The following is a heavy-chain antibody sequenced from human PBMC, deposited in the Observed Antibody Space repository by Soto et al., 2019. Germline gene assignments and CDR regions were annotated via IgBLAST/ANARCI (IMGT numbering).Heavy chain of an antibody. CDR1: GFKFIDYY. Sequence: EVQLVQSGAEVKKPGATEKISCKVSGFKFIDYYLYWVQQAPGKALEWMGRVDPEDGETVYSEKFQGRLTITADTSRDIAHMELSGLRSEDTAVYFCATTTAVIVAQGPMDVWGQGTTVIVSS. V-gene: IGHV1-69-2*01. CDR3: ATTTAVIVAQGPMDV. J-gene: IGHJ6*02. CDR2: VDPEDGET. D-gene: IGHD2-21*01.